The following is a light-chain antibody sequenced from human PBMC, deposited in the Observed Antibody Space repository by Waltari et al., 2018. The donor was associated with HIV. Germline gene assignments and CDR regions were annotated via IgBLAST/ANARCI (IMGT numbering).Light chain of an antibody. V-gene: IGLV2-18*02. CDR1: SSDVGSYNR. CDR2: EVS. CDR3: SSYTSSNLV. Sequence: QSALTQPPSVSGSPGQPVTISCTGSSSDVGSYNRVSWYQQPPGTAPKLMIYEVSNRPSGVPDRFSGSKSGNTASLIISGLQAEDEADYYCSSYTSSNLVFGGGTKLTVL. J-gene: IGLJ2*01.